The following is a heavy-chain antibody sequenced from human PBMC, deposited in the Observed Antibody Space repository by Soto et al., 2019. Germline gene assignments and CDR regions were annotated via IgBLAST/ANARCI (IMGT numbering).Heavy chain of an antibody. CDR2: INAGNGNT. CDR3: AREQMTEYSSSSGTYYYYGMDV. Sequence: ASVKVSCKASGYTFTSYAMHWVRQAPGQRLEWMGWINAGNGNTKYSQKFQGRVTITRDTSASTAYMELSSLRSEDTAVYHCAREQMTEYSSSSGTYYYYGMDVRGQGTTVTVSS. J-gene: IGHJ6*02. CDR1: GYTFTSYA. D-gene: IGHD6-6*01. V-gene: IGHV1-3*01.